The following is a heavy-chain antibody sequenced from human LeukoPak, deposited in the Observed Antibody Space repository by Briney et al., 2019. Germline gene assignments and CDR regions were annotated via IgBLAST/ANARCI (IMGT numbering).Heavy chain of an antibody. CDR3: ARSVFGGNGWFEAPNH. J-gene: IGHJ5*02. D-gene: IGHD6-19*01. CDR1: GYIFSNYW. V-gene: IGHV5-51*01. CDR2: IYPGDSDT. Sequence: GESLKISCKGSGYIFSNYWIVWVRQMPGKGLEWMGIIYPGDSDTRYSPSFQGQVTISADKSISTAYLQWNSLKASDTAMYYCARSVFGGNGWFEAPNHWGQGTRVTVSS.